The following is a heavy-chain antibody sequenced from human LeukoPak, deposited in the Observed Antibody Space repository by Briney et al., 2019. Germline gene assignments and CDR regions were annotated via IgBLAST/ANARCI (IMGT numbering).Heavy chain of an antibody. V-gene: IGHV1-69*06. CDR3: ARAGGGWYSFYY. Sequence: SVKVSCKASGGTFSSYAISWVRQAPGQGLEWMGGIIPIFGTANYAQKFQGRVTITADKSTSTAYMELSSLRSEDAAVYYCARAGGGWYSFYYWGEGTLVTVSS. CDR1: GGTFSSYA. CDR2: IIPIFGTA. J-gene: IGHJ4*02. D-gene: IGHD6-19*01.